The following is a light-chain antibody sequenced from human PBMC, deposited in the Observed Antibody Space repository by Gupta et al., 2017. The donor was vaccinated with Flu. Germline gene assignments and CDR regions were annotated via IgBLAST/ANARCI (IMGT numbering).Light chain of an antibody. Sequence: DIQMTQSPSTLSASVGDRVTITCRASQSIRSYLAWYQQKPGKAPKFIIYKASSLESGVPSRFSGSGDGTEFTLTSNSRQHDDCANYYGQQYNSYWTFGQGTXVEIK. CDR3: QQYNSYWT. J-gene: IGKJ1*01. V-gene: IGKV1-5*03. CDR1: QSIRSY. CDR2: KAS.